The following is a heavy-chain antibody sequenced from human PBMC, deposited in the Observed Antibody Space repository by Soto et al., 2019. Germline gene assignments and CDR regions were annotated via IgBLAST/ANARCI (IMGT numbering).Heavy chain of an antibody. CDR1: GFTFSSYS. CDR2: ISSSSSTI. J-gene: IGHJ4*02. Sequence: GGSLRLSCAASGFTFSSYSMNWVRQAPGKGLEWVSYISSSSSTIYYADSVKGRFTISRDNAKNSLYLQMNSLREEDTAVYYCARDLRGLNFYFDYWGQGAQVTVSS. CDR3: ARDLRGLNFYFDY. V-gene: IGHV3-48*02.